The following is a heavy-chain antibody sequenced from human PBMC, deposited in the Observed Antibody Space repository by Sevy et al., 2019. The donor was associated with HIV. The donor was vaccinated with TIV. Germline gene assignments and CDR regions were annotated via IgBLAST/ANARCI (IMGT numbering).Heavy chain of an antibody. J-gene: IGHJ6*02. CDR3: ARTEPGIAAYGMDV. D-gene: IGHD6-13*01. CDR2: MNPNRGNT. V-gene: IGHV1-8*01. Sequence: ASVKVSCKASGYTFTSYDINWVRQATGQGLEWMGWMNPNRGNTGYAQKFQGRVTMTRNTSISTAYMELSSLRSEDKAVYYCARTEPGIAAYGMDVWGQGTTVTVSS. CDR1: GYTFTSYD.